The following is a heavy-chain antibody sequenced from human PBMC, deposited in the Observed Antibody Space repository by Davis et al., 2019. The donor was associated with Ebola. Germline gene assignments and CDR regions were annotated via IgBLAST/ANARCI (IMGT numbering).Heavy chain of an antibody. J-gene: IGHJ4*02. V-gene: IGHV3-53*01. D-gene: IGHD5-24*01. CDR3: ASYND. CDR1: GFTVSSNY. CDR2: IYSGGST. Sequence: PSETMSLTCAASGFTVSSNYMSWVRQAPGKGLEWVSVIYSGGSTYYADSVKGRFTISRHNSKNTLYLQISSLRAEDTATYYCASYNDWGQGTLATVSS.